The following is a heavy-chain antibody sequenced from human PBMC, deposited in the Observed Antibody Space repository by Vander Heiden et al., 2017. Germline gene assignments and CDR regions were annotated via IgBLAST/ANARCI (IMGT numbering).Heavy chain of an antibody. D-gene: IGHD3-22*01. CDR2: VNPSAGTT. CDR3: ARRMYDSSGYAFDI. J-gene: IGHJ3*02. Sequence: QVHLVQSGAEVKKPGASVKVSCKASGSTFPTYYMHWVRQAPGQGLEWMGIVNPSAGTTNYAQKFQGRVTMTRDMSTSTVYMELSSLRSEDTAMYYCARRMYDSSGYAFDIWGQGTMVTVSP. V-gene: IGHV1-46*01. CDR1: GSTFPTYY.